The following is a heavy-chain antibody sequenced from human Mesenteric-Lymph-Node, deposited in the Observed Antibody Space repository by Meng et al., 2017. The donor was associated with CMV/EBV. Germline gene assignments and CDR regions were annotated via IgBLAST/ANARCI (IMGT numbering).Heavy chain of an antibody. CDR2: IDSDGGRS. V-gene: IGHV3-43D*03. Sequence: GSLKISCAASGFAFENYAMHWVRQVPGKGLEWVAVIDSDGGRSFYADSVRGRFTISKDNRKHSLSLQMNSLRVEDTALYYCAKDRYCATTICYPDFYYYGMDVWGQGTTVTVSS. CDR3: AKDRYCATTICYPDFYYYGMDV. D-gene: IGHD2-2*01. CDR1: GFAFENYA. J-gene: IGHJ6*02.